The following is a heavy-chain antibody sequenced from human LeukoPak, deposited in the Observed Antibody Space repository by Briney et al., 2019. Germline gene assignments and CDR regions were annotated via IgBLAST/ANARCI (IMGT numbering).Heavy chain of an antibody. J-gene: IGHJ4*02. CDR2: IIPIFGTA. V-gene: IGHV1-69*06. CDR1: GYTFTSYD. CDR3: ARSGYSSSWYLGIIDY. Sequence: WASVKVSCKASGYTFTSYDISWVRQAPGQGLEWMGGIIPIFGTANYAQKFQGRVTITADKSTSTAYMELSRLRSDDTAVYYCARSGYSSSWYLGIIDYWGQGTLVTVSS. D-gene: IGHD6-13*01.